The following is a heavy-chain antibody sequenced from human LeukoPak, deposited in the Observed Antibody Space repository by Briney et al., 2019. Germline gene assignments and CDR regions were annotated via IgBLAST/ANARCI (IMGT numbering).Heavy chain of an antibody. J-gene: IGHJ4*02. CDR1: GFTFSNYW. D-gene: IGHD6-19*01. CDR3: TTVSGYSSGPFDD. CDR2: IKQDGSEK. Sequence: GGSLRLSCAASGFTFSNYWMSWVRQAPGKGLEWVANIKQDGSEKYYVDSVKGRFTISRDNAKNSLFLQMNSLRAEDTAVYYCTTVSGYSSGPFDDWGQGTLVTVSS. V-gene: IGHV3-7*03.